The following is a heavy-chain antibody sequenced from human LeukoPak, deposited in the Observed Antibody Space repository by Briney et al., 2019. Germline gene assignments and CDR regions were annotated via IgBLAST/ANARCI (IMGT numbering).Heavy chain of an antibody. V-gene: IGHV1-8*03. Sequence: GASVKVSGKASGYTFTSYDINWVRQATGQGLEWMGWMNPNSGNTGYAQKFQGRVTITRNTSISTAYMELSSLRSEDTAVYYCARGSSGLERPGYYYYYYMDVWGKGTTVTVSS. CDR1: GYTFTSYD. J-gene: IGHJ6*03. CDR3: ARGSSGLERPGYYYYYYMDV. D-gene: IGHD1-1*01. CDR2: MNPNSGNT.